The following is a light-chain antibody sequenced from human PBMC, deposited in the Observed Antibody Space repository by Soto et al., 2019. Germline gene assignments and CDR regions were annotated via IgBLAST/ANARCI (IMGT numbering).Light chain of an antibody. J-gene: IGKJ1*01. CDR3: QQYNSYSRT. CDR2: DAS. V-gene: IGKV1-5*01. Sequence: DIQMTQSPSTLSASVGDRVTITCRASQSISSWLAWYQQKPGKAPKLLIFDASSLERGVPSRFSGSGSGTEFTLTISSLQPDDFATYYCQQYNSYSRTFGQGTKVDIK. CDR1: QSISSW.